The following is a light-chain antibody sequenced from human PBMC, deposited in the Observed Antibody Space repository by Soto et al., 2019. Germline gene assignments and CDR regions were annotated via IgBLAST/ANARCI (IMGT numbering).Light chain of an antibody. CDR2: GVS. Sequence: VLTQSPGTLSWSPGDRATLSWGASQSVSSYLAWYQQKPGEAPRLLIYGVSSRATGIPDRFSGSGSGKDFTLTISRLEPEDFAVYYCQQYGSSPPALTFGGGTKVDIK. CDR3: QQYGSSPPALT. V-gene: IGKV3-20*01. J-gene: IGKJ4*01. CDR1: QSVSSY.